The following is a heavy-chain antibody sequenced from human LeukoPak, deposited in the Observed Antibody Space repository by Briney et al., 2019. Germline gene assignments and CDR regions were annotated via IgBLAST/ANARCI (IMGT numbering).Heavy chain of an antibody. D-gene: IGHD3-10*01. CDR2: TYYRSKWYN. Sequence: SQTLSLTCAISGDSVSSNSAAWNWIRQSPSRGLEWLGRTYYRSKWYNDYAVFVKSRITINPDTSKNQFSLQLNSVTPEDTAVYYCARGTGFVESLYNWFDPWGQGTLVTVSS. CDR3: ARGTGFVESLYNWFDP. V-gene: IGHV6-1*01. CDR1: GDSVSSNSAA. J-gene: IGHJ5*02.